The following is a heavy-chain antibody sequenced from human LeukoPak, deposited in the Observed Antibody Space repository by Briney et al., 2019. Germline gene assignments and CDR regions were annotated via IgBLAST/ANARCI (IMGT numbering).Heavy chain of an antibody. V-gene: IGHV1-18*01. Sequence: ASVKVSCKASGYTFTSYGISWVRQAPGQGLEWMGWISACNGNTNYAQKLQGRVTMTSDTSTSTAYMELRSLRSDDTAVYYCATAVAGTTDYYYYGMDVWGQGTTVTVSS. J-gene: IGHJ6*02. CDR3: ATAVAGTTDYYYYGMDV. CDR1: GYTFTSYG. D-gene: IGHD6-19*01. CDR2: ISACNGNT.